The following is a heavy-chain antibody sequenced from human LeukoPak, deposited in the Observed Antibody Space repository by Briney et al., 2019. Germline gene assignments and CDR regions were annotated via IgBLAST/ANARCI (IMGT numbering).Heavy chain of an antibody. Sequence: ASVKVSCKASGYTFTGYYMHWVRQAPGQGLEWMGWINPNSGGTNYAQKFQGRVTMTRDTSISTAYMELSRLRSDDTAVYYCARRVGPSTYYYDSSGYPYYCYYGMDVWGQGTTVTVSS. CDR2: INPNSGGT. CDR3: ARRVGPSTYYYDSSGYPYYCYYGMDV. D-gene: IGHD3-22*01. CDR1: GYTFTGYY. J-gene: IGHJ6*02. V-gene: IGHV1-2*02.